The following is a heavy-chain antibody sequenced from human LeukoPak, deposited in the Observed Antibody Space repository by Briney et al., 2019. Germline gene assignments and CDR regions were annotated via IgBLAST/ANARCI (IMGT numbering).Heavy chain of an antibody. CDR2: ITSRGRYI. J-gene: IGHJ4*02. D-gene: IGHD2/OR15-2a*01. Sequence: PGGSLRLSCAASGFTLSRYSMNSVREAPGKGLEWVSSITSRGRYIYYADSVKGRFTSSSDNSDNSLNLQMTDLTAEETAVYYFTRKGSQWDFLVDYWGQGTRVAVSP. V-gene: IGHV3-21*01. CDR3: TRKGSQWDFLVDY. CDR1: GFTLSRYS.